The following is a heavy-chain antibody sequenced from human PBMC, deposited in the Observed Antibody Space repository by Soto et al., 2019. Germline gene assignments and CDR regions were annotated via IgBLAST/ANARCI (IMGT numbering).Heavy chain of an antibody. CDR3: AISRLRAMIYFDY. Sequence: QLQLQESGSGLVKPSQTLSLTCAVSGGSISRGGYSWSWIRQPRGQGLEWIGYIYHSGRTYYNPSLNSRVTIAVDRSKHHFSLKLSSVTAADTAVYYCAISRLRAMIYFDYWGQGTLVTVSS. J-gene: IGHJ4*02. CDR1: GGSISRGGYS. CDR2: IYHSGRT. V-gene: IGHV4-30-2*01. D-gene: IGHD3-22*01.